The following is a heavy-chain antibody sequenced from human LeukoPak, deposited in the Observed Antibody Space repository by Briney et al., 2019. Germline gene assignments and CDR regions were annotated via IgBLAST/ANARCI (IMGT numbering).Heavy chain of an antibody. Sequence: AGGSLRLSCAVSGFTFSDYYMSWIRQAPGKGLEWISYIDSSRKAIYYADSVKGRFTISRDSAKNSLFLQMNSFRTEDTAVYYCARGLRQTIGYPLFDYWGQGALVTVSS. J-gene: IGHJ4*02. CDR1: GFTFSDYY. CDR2: IDSSRKAI. V-gene: IGHV3-11*04. CDR3: ARGLRQTIGYPLFDY. D-gene: IGHD5-18*01.